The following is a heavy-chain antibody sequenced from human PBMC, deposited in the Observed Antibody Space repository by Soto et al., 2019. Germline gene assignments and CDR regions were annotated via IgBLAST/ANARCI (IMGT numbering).Heavy chain of an antibody. CDR2: ISSSSSYI. J-gene: IGHJ2*01. CDR1: GFTFSSYS. V-gene: IGHV3-21*01. D-gene: IGHD1-26*01. CDR3: ARDPTTVWYFDL. Sequence: GGCLRLSCAASGFTFSSYSMNWVRQAPGKGLEWVSSISSSSSYIYYADSVKGRFTISRDNAKNSLYLQMNSLRAEDTAVYYCARDPTTVWYFDLWGRGTLVNVSS.